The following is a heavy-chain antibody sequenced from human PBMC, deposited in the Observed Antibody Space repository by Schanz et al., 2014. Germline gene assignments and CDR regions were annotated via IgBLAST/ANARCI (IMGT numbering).Heavy chain of an antibody. CDR2: IIPVLAIA. J-gene: IGHJ6*02. Sequence: VQLVQSGAEVKKPGSSMKVSCKASGGTFNSYTINWVRQAPGQGLEWMGRIIPVLAIADYAQKFQGRVTITADKSTSTASMELSSLRTEDTAVYYCARGPSQGYSYGHNIGAYYYGMDVWGQGTTVTVSS. CDR3: ARGPSQGYSYGHNIGAYYYGMDV. V-gene: IGHV1-69*04. D-gene: IGHD5-18*01. CDR1: GGTFNSYT.